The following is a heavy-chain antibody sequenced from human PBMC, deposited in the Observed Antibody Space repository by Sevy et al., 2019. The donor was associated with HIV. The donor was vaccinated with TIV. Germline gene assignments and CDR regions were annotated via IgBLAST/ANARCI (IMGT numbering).Heavy chain of an antibody. CDR1: GFTFSSYA. Sequence: GGSLRLSCAASGFTFSSYAMNWVRQAPGKGLEWVSAISGSGGSTYYVDSVKGRFTISRDNSKNTLYLQMNSLRAEDTAVYYCAKAIVVVGARAWFDPWGQGTLVTVSS. D-gene: IGHD2-15*01. CDR2: ISGSGGST. CDR3: AKAIVVVGARAWFDP. V-gene: IGHV3-23*01. J-gene: IGHJ5*02.